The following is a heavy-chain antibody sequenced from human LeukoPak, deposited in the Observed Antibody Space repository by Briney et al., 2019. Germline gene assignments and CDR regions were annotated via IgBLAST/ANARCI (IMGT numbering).Heavy chain of an antibody. CDR2: INHSGST. J-gene: IGHJ3*02. V-gene: IGHV4-34*01. D-gene: IGHD6-19*01. Sequence: GSLRLSCAASGFTVSSNYMSWVRQAPGKGLEWIGEINHSGSTNYNPSLKSRVTTSVDTSKNQFSLKLSSVTAADTAVYYCARSDNYSSGWYGDAFDIWGQGTMVTVSS. CDR1: GFTVSSNY. CDR3: ARSDNYSSGWYGDAFDI.